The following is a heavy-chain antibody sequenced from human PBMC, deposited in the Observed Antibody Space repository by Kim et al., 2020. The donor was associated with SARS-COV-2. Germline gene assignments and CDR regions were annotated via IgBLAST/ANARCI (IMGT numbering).Heavy chain of an antibody. V-gene: IGHV3-53*01. CDR3: ARTHSKLRSLGD. J-gene: IGHJ4*02. CDR1: GFTVSSNY. D-gene: IGHD3-16*01. Sequence: GGSLRLSCAASGFTVSSNYMSWVRQAPGKGLEWVSVIYSGGSTYYADSVKGRFTISRDNSKNTLYLQMNSLRAEDTAVYYCARTHSKLRSLGDWGQGTLVTVSS. CDR2: IYSGGST.